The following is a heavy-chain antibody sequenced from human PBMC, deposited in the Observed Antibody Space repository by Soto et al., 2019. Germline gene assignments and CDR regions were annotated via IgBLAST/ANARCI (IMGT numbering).Heavy chain of an antibody. V-gene: IGHV4-59*12. J-gene: IGHJ4*01. CDR2: IYYSGRT. CDR3: ARDKITGLFDY. Sequence: SETLSLTCTVSGGSISSYYWSWIRQPPGKGLEWIGYIYYSGRTNYNPSLKSRVTISVDTSKNQFSLKLTSVTAADTAVYYCARDKITGLFDYWGHGTLVTVSS. CDR1: GGSISSYY. D-gene: IGHD2-8*02.